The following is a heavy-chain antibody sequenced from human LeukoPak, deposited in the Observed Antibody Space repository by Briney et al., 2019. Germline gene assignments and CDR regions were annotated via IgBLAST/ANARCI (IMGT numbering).Heavy chain of an antibody. J-gene: IGHJ6*02. CDR1: GGSFSGYY. Sequence: SETLSLTCAVYGGSFSGYYWSWIRQPPGKGLEWIGEINHSGSTNYNPSLKSRVTISVDTSKNQFSLKLSSVTAADTAVYYCARDSHDFWSGSSYYYYGMDVWGQGTTVTVSS. CDR3: ARDSHDFWSGSSYYYYGMDV. D-gene: IGHD3-3*01. CDR2: INHSGST. V-gene: IGHV4-34*01.